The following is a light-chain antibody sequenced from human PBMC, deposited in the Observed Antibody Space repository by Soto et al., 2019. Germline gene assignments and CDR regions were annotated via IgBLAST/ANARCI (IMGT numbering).Light chain of an antibody. V-gene: IGLV2-14*01. CDR2: DVS. CDR1: SSDIGGYNY. J-gene: IGLJ2*01. Sequence: QSVLTQPASVSGSPGQSITIPCTGTSSDIGGYNYVSWYLQHPGKAPQLMIYDVSNRPSGVSNRFSGSKSGNTASLTISGLQAEYEADYYCTSYTSSVSRYVFGGGTKLTVL. CDR3: TSYTSSVSRYV.